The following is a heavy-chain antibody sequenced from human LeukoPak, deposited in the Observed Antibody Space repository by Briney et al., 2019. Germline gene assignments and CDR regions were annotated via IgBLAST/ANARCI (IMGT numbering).Heavy chain of an antibody. D-gene: IGHD6-13*01. J-gene: IGHJ4*02. V-gene: IGHV3-33*01. CDR3: ARDRWQQLVSPLE. Sequence: GGSLRLSCAASGFTFSSYGMHWVRQAPGKGLEWVAAIWYDGSNKYYADSVKGRFTISRDNSKNTLYLQMTILRVEDTALYYCARDRWQQLVSPLEWGQGTLVTVSS. CDR2: IWYDGSNK. CDR1: GFTFSSYG.